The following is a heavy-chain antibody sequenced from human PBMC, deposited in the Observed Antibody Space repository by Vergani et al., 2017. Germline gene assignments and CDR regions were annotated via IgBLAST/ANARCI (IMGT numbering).Heavy chain of an antibody. Sequence: QVQLVESGGGVVQPGRSLRLSCAASGFTFRSYGMHWVRQAPGKGLEWVAVIWYDGSNKYYADSVKGRFTISRDNSKNTLYLQMNSLRAEDTAVYYCARDSGELAFDYWGQGTLVTVSS. CDR2: IWYDGSNK. D-gene: IGHD3-10*01. CDR3: ARDSGELAFDY. J-gene: IGHJ4*02. V-gene: IGHV3-33*01. CDR1: GFTFRSYG.